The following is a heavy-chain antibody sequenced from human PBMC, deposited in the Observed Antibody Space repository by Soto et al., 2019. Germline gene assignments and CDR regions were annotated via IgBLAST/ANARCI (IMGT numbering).Heavy chain of an antibody. D-gene: IGHD5-12*01. CDR3: ARAYTRDGYNFDAFDI. J-gene: IGHJ3*02. CDR2: ISSSSSYI. Sequence: RGSLIISCAASVFTFSIYSMNWVRQAPGKGLEWVSSISSSSSYIYYADSVKGRFTISRDNAKNSLYLQMNSLRAEDTAVYYCARAYTRDGYNFDAFDIWGQGTMVTVSS. V-gene: IGHV3-21*01. CDR1: VFTFSIYS.